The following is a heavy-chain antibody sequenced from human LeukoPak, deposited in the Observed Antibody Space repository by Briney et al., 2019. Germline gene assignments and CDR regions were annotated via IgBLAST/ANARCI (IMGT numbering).Heavy chain of an antibody. CDR3: ARATVATGTLWFDT. CDR2: ISGSGGST. J-gene: IGHJ5*02. V-gene: IGHV3-23*01. CDR1: GFTFSSYA. Sequence: PGGSLRLSCAASGFTFSSYAMSWVRQAPGKGLEWVSAISGSGGSTYYADSVKGRFTISRDNSKNTLYLQMNSLRAEDTAVYYCARATVATGTLWFDTWGQGTLVTVSS. D-gene: IGHD1-1*01.